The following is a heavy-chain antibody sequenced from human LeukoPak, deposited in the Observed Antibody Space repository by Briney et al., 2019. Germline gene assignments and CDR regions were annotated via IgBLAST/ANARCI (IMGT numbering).Heavy chain of an antibody. Sequence: GGSLRLSCAASGFTFSSYAMHWVRQAPGEGLEWVAVISYDGSNKYYADSVKGRFTISRDNSKNTLYLQMNSLRAEDTAVYYCARASGSYFSLAEYFQHWGQGTLVTDSS. D-gene: IGHD1-26*01. V-gene: IGHV3-30-3*01. CDR3: ARASGSYFSLAEYFQH. CDR2: ISYDGSNK. CDR1: GFTFSSYA. J-gene: IGHJ1*01.